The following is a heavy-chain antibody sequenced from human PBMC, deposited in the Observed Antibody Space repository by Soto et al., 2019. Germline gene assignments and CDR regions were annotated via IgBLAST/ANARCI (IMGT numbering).Heavy chain of an antibody. J-gene: IGHJ3*02. D-gene: IGHD5-12*01. CDR2: ISAYNGNT. V-gene: IGHV1-18*01. CDR1: GFTFTSYC. CDR3: AREDLVGAFDI. Sequence: ASVKVSSKASGFTFTSYCLSWVRQAPGQGLEWMGWISAYNGNTNYAQKLQGRVTMTTDTSTSTAYMELRSLRSDDTAVYYCAREDLVGAFDIWGQGTMVTVSS.